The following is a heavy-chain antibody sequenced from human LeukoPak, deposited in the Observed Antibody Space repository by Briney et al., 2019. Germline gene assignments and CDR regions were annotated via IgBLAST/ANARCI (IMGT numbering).Heavy chain of an antibody. V-gene: IGHV3-21*06. D-gene: IGHD5-12*01. Sequence: PGGSLRLSCAASGFIFGSYTRNWVRQAPGKGLEWISPINSRGTYIYYADSLQGRFTISRDNTKTSLYLEMNSLRAEDTAVYYCVRRLDVAIGYFYMDVWGTGTTVTVAS. CDR1: GFIFGSYT. CDR2: INSRGTYI. CDR3: VRRLDVAIGYFYMDV. J-gene: IGHJ6*03.